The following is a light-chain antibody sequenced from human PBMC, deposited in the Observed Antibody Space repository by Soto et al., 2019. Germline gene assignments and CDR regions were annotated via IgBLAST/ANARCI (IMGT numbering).Light chain of an antibody. CDR2: GAS. CDR1: QGISSY. V-gene: IGKV1D-8*01. CDR3: QQYNNLPLT. J-gene: IGKJ4*01. Sequence: MNQSPSFLSLSTGDRATICCRTCQGISSYLAWYQQKPGKAPELLIYGASSLQSGVPSRFSGSGSGTEFTLTISCLQSEDFAIYYCQQYNNLPLTFGGGTKVDIK.